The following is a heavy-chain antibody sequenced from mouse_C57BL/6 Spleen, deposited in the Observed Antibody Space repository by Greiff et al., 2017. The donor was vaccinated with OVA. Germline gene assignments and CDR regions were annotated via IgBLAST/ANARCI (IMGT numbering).Heavy chain of an antibody. Sequence: QVQLQQSGPELVKPGASVKISCKASGYAFSSSWMNWVKQRPGKGLEWIGRIYPGDGDTNYNGKVKGKATLTADKSSSTAYMQLSSLTSEDSAVYFCARYGYYGNYGYFDVWGTGTTVTVSS. J-gene: IGHJ1*03. V-gene: IGHV1-82*01. CDR3: ARYGYYGNYGYFDV. CDR1: GYAFSSSW. CDR2: IYPGDGDT. D-gene: IGHD2-1*01.